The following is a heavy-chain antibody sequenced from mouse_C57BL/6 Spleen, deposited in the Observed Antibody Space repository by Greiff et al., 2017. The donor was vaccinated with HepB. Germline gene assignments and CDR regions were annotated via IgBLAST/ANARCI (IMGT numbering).Heavy chain of an antibody. Sequence: QVQLQQSGAELVKPGASVKISCKASGYAFSSYWMNWVKQRPGKGLEWIGQIYPGDGDTNYNGKFKGKATLTADKSSSTAYMQLSSLTSEDSAVYFCARWELSYYFDYWGQGTTLTVSS. CDR1: GYAFSSYW. CDR2: IYPGDGDT. J-gene: IGHJ2*01. CDR3: ARWELSYYFDY. D-gene: IGHD4-1*01. V-gene: IGHV1-80*01.